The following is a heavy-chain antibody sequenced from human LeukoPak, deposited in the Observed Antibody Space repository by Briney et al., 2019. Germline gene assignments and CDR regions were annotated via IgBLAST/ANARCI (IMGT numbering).Heavy chain of an antibody. Sequence: GGSLRLSCAASGFTFSSYSMNWVRQAPGKGLEWVSSISSSSSYIYYADSVKGRFTISRDNAKNSLYLQMNSLGAEDTAVYYCARDSDFWSGYLNYYYGMDVWGQGTTVTVSS. J-gene: IGHJ6*02. V-gene: IGHV3-21*01. CDR1: GFTFSSYS. CDR2: ISSSSSYI. CDR3: ARDSDFWSGYLNYYYGMDV. D-gene: IGHD3-3*01.